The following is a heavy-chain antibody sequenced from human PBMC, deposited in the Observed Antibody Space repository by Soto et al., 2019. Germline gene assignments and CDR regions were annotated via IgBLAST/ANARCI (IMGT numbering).Heavy chain of an antibody. J-gene: IGHJ4*02. D-gene: IGHD4-17*01. V-gene: IGHV3-33*01. CDR1: GFTFSSYG. CDR3: ARDTSTVVTRSFDY. Sequence: GGSLRLSCAASGFTFSSYGMHWVRQAPGKGLEWVAVIWYDGSNKYYADSVKGRFTISRDNSKNTLYLQMSSLRAEDTAVYYCARDTSTVVTRSFDYWGQGTLVTVS. CDR2: IWYDGSNK.